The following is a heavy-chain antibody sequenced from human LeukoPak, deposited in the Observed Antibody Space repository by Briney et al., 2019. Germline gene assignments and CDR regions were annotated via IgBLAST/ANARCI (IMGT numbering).Heavy chain of an antibody. CDR3: ARQNSVATIENWFDP. D-gene: IGHD5-12*01. Sequence: GESLKISCKGSGYSFTSYWIGWVRQMPGKGLEWMGVIYPGDSDTRYSPSFQGQVTISADKSISTAYLQWSSLKASDTAMYYCARQNSVATIENWFDPWGQGTLVTVSS. CDR2: IYPGDSDT. CDR1: GYSFTSYW. J-gene: IGHJ5*02. V-gene: IGHV5-51*01.